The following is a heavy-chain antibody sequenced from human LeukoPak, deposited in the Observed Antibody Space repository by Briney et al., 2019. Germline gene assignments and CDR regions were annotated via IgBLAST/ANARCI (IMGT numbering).Heavy chain of an antibody. CDR1: GFTFSSYE. CDR2: ISSSGSTI. V-gene: IGHV3-48*03. CDR3: VITAGWTTATDH. D-gene: IGHD1-14*01. J-gene: IGHJ5*02. Sequence: GGSLRLSCAASGFTFSSYEMNWVRQAPGKGLEWVSYISSSGSTIYYADSVKGRFTISRDNAKNSLYLQMNSLTVTDTATYYCVITAGWTTATDHWGQGALVTVSS.